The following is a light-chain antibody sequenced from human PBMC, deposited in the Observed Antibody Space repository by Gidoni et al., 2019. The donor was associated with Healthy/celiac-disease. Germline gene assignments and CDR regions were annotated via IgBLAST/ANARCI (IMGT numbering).Light chain of an antibody. CDR1: QSVSSSY. V-gene: IGKV3-20*01. J-gene: IGKJ5*01. CDR2: GAS. Sequence: EIVLTQSPGTLSLSPGERATLPCRASQSVSSSYLAWYQQKPGQAPRLLIYGASSRATGLPDRFSGSGSGTDFTLTISRLEPEDFAVYYCQSRVTFGQGTRLEIK. CDR3: QSRVT.